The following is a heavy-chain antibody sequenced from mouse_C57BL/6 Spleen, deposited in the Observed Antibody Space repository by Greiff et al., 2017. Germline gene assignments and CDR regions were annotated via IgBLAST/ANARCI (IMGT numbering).Heavy chain of an antibody. CDR3: ARDGYYDSDY. Sequence: EVKLVESGGGLVKPGGSLKLSCAASGFTFSDYGMHWVRQAPEKGLEWVAYISSGSSTIYYADTVKGRFTISRDNAKNTLFLQMTSLRSEDTAMYYCARDGYYDSDYWGQGTTLTVSS. D-gene: IGHD2-3*01. V-gene: IGHV5-17*01. CDR2: ISSGSSTI. CDR1: GFTFSDYG. J-gene: IGHJ2*01.